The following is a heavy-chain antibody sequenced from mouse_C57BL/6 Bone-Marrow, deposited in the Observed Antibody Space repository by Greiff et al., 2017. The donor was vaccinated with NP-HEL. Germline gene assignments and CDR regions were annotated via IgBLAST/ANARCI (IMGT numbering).Heavy chain of an antibody. CDR2: ISNGGGST. D-gene: IGHD1-1*01. V-gene: IGHV5-12*01. J-gene: IGHJ1*03. Sequence: DVKLVESGGGLVQPGGSLKLSRAASGFTFSDYYMYWVRQTPEKRLEWVAYISNGGGSTYYPDTVKGRFTISRDNAKNTLYLQMSRLKSEDTAMYYCARQGDYYGSSYRYFDVWGTGTTVTVSS. CDR1: GFTFSDYY. CDR3: ARQGDYYGSSYRYFDV.